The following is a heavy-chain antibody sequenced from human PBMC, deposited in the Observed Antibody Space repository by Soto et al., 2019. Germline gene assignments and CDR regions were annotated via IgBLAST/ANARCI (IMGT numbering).Heavy chain of an antibody. D-gene: IGHD3-22*01. CDR3: TKGYSENSGYHVHDAYHX. Sequence: GGSLRLSCAASGFTFTNAWMTWVRQAPGKGLEWVFRIIGRGSGETVHYAAPVKGRFTTSRHDSTNTVYLQMNSLKTEDSALYFCTKGYSENSGYHVHDAYHXWGQEAMVTAS. J-gene: IGHJ3*01. V-gene: IGHV3-15*01. CDR1: GFTFTNAW. CDR2: IIGRGSGETV.